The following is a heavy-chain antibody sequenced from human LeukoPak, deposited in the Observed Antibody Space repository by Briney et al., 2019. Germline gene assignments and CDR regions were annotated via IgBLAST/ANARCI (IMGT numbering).Heavy chain of an antibody. V-gene: IGHV4-39*07. J-gene: IGHJ4*02. CDR2: IYYSGST. Sequence: SGTLSLTCTVSGGSISSSSYYWGWIRQPPGKGLEWIGSIYYSGSTYYNPSLKSRVTISVDTSKNQFSLKLSSVTAADTAVYYCASNNYSDLRRDYWGQGTLVTVSS. CDR3: ASNNYSDLRRDY. D-gene: IGHD2-15*01. CDR1: GGSISSSSYY.